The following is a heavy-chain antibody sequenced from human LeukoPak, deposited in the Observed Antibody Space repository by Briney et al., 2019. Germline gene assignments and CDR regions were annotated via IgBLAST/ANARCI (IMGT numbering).Heavy chain of an antibody. D-gene: IGHD3-10*01. V-gene: IGHV3-33*01. CDR1: GFTFSCYG. CDR3: ARDSKRWFGELSNYYYGMDV. CDR2: IWYCGSNK. Sequence: GSSVRLSCAAWGFTFSCYGMHGLRQARGKALEGVAVIWYCGSNKYYADPEKGRFTISRDNCKNTLYLEMNRMRAEDRAVYYCARDSKRWFGELSNYYYGMDVWGKGTTVTVSS. J-gene: IGHJ6*04.